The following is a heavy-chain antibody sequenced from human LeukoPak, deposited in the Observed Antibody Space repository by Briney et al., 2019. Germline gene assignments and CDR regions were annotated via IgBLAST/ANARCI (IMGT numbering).Heavy chain of an antibody. CDR1: GYTFTSYG. V-gene: IGHV1-18*01. Sequence: ASVKVSCKASGYTFTSYGISWVRQAPGQGLEWTGWISAYNGNTNYAQKLQGRVTMTTDTSTSTAYMELRSLRSDDTAVYYCARGYSSGWYGPRIDAFDIWGQGTMVTVSS. D-gene: IGHD6-19*01. J-gene: IGHJ3*02. CDR3: ARGYSSGWYGPRIDAFDI. CDR2: ISAYNGNT.